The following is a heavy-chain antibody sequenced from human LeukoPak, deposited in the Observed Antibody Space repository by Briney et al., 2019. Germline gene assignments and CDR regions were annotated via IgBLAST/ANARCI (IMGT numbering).Heavy chain of an antibody. CDR3: ARLWFGELFPRY. D-gene: IGHD3-10*01. V-gene: IGHV3-66*02. CDR1: GFTVSSNY. J-gene: IGHJ4*02. CDR2: IYSGGST. Sequence: GGSLRLSCAASGFTVSSNYMSWVRQAPGKGLEWVSVIYSGGSTYYSDSVKGRFTISRDNSKNTLYLQMNSLRAEDTALYYCARLWFGELFPRYWGQGTLVTVSS.